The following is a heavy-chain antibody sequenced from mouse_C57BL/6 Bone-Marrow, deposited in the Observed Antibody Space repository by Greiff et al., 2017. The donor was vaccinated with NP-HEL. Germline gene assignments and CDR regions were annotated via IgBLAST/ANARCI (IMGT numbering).Heavy chain of an antibody. J-gene: IGHJ2*01. V-gene: IGHV1-19*01. CDR2: INPYNGGT. D-gene: IGHD1-1*01. CDR1: GYTFTDYY. CDR3: EIYYYGSSYGY. Sequence: VQLQQSGPVLVKPGASVKMSCKASGYTFTDYYMNWVKQSHGKSLEWIGVINPYNGGTSYNQKFKGKATLTVDKSSSTAYMELNSLTSEDSAVYYCEIYYYGSSYGYWGQGTTLTVSS.